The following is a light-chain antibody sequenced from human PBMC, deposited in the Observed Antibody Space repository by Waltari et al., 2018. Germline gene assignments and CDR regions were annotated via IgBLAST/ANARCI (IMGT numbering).Light chain of an antibody. CDR2: SNK. CDR3: AAWDDSLNGRGV. V-gene: IGLV1-44*01. J-gene: IGLJ1*01. CDR1: SSNIGSNT. Sequence: QSVLTQPPSASGTPGQRVTISCSGSSSNIGSNTVNWYQQLPGTAPKLLTYSNKRRPSGFPDRFSGSKSGTSASLCISGLQSEDEADDYWAAWDDSLNGRGVFGTGTKVTVL.